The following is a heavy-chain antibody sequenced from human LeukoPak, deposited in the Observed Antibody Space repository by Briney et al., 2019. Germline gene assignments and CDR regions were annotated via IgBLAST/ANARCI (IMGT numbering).Heavy chain of an antibody. V-gene: IGHV5-51*01. J-gene: IGHJ5*01. CDR3: ARSNNWYDY. Sequence: GESLKISCKGSGYSFTTYWIAWVRQMPGKGLEWMGTIYPGDSDIRYSPSFQGQVTISADKSINTAYLQWSSLRASDTAMYYCARSNNWYDYWGQGTLVTVSS. CDR2: IYPGDSDI. CDR1: GYSFTTYW.